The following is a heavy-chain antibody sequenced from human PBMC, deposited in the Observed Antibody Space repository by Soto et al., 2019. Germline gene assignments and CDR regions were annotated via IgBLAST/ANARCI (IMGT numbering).Heavy chain of an antibody. CDR1: GGTFSSYP. D-gene: IGHD3-10*01. V-gene: IGHV1-69*02. CDR2: ITPILGIA. CDR3: ASQESS. J-gene: IGHJ5*02. Sequence: QVQLVQSEAEVKKPGSSVKVSCRASGGTFSSYPINWVRQAPGQGLEWMGRITPILGIANYAQKFQGRVTITADKSTSTASMELSSLRSEDTAVYYCASQESSWGQGTLVTVSS.